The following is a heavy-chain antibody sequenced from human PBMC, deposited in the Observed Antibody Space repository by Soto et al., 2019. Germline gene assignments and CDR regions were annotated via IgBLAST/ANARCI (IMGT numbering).Heavy chain of an antibody. Sequence: PGGSLRLSCTASGFTFGDYAMSWFRQAPGKGLEWVGFIRSKAYGGTTEYAASVKGRLTISRDDSKSIAYLQMNSLKTEDTAVYYCTRVMRSAAYYYYYGMDVWGQGTTVTVSS. D-gene: IGHD3-16*01. J-gene: IGHJ6*02. CDR3: TRVMRSAAYYYYYGMDV. CDR2: IRSKAYGGTT. CDR1: GFTFGDYA. V-gene: IGHV3-49*03.